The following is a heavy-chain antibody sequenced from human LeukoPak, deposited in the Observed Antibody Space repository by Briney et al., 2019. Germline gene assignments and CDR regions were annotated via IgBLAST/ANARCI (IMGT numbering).Heavy chain of an antibody. J-gene: IGHJ4*02. Sequence: GGSLRLSCATSGFTFSSYWMSWVRQAPGKGLEWVANIKQDGSEKYYVDSVKGRFTISRDNAKNSLYLQMNSLRAEDTAVYHCARDTYYDFWSGYYSGGLDYWGQGTLVTVSS. D-gene: IGHD3-3*01. V-gene: IGHV3-7*01. CDR3: ARDTYYDFWSGYYSGGLDY. CDR2: IKQDGSEK. CDR1: GFTFSSYW.